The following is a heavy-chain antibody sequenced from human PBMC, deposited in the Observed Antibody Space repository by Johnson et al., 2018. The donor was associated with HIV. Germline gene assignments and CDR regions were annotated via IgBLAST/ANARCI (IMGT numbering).Heavy chain of an antibody. CDR3: AKGMWGHDAFDI. Sequence: VESGGGLVQPGRSVRLSCAASGFTFDDYAMHWVRQAPGKGLEWVSGISWNSGSIGYADSVKGRFTISRDNAKNSLYLQMNSLRAEDTALYYCAKGMWGHDAFDIWGQGTMVTVSS. CDR1: GFTFDDYA. D-gene: IGHD1-26*01. J-gene: IGHJ3*02. V-gene: IGHV3-9*01. CDR2: ISWNSGSI.